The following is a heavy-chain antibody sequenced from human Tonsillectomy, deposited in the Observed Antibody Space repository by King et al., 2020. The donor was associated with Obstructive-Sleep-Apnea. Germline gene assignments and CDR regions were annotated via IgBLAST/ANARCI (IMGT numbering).Heavy chain of an antibody. CDR1: GYTFTSYN. D-gene: IGHD1-1*01. V-gene: IGHV1-18*01. Sequence: VQLVESGAEVKKPGASVKVSCKTSGYTFTSYNINWVRQAPGQGLEWMGWISAYNSNTNYAQKFQGRVTMTTDTSTRTAYMELRSLRSDATAVYYCASQTAGYYYYGMDVWGQGTTVPVSS. CDR2: ISAYNSNT. J-gene: IGHJ6*02. CDR3: ASQTAGYYYYGMDV.